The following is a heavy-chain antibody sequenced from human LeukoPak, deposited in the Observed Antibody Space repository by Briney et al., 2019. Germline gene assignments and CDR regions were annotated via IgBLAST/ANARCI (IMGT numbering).Heavy chain of an antibody. CDR1: GFTFSSYE. J-gene: IGHJ4*02. CDR2: ISSSGSTI. V-gene: IGHV3-48*03. Sequence: GGSLRLSCAASGFTFSSYEMNWVRQAPGKGLEWVSYISSSGSTIYYADSVKGRFTISRDNAKNSLYLQMNSLRAEDTAVYYCARGAQYYDILTGGYFDYWGQGTLVTVSS. D-gene: IGHD3-9*01. CDR3: ARGAQYYDILTGGYFDY.